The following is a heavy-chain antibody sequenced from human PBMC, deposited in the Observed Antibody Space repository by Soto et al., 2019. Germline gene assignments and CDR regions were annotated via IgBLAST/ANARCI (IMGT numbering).Heavy chain of an antibody. CDR2: IYYSGST. D-gene: IGHD3-9*01. CDR3: ARDDILTGYSRYYGMDV. CDR1: GGSISSYY. V-gene: IGHV4-59*12. J-gene: IGHJ6*02. Sequence: SETLSLTCTVSGGSISSYYWSWIRQPPGKGLEWIGYIYYSGSTNYNPSLKSRVTISVDTSKNQFSLKLTSVTAADTAVYYCARDDILTGYSRYYGMDVWGQGTTVT.